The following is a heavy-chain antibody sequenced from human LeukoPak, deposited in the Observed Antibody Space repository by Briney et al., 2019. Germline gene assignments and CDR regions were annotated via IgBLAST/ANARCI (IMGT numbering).Heavy chain of an antibody. J-gene: IGHJ3*02. CDR1: GFTFSSYS. Sequence: GGSLRLSCAASGFTFSSYSMKWVRQAPGKGLEWVSSISSSSNYIYYADSVKGRFTISRGNAKNSLYLQMHSLRAEDTSVYYCARAGVNYDSSGYIPDDAFDIWGQGTMVTVSS. CDR3: ARAGVNYDSSGYIPDDAFDI. CDR2: ISSSSNYI. V-gene: IGHV3-21*01. D-gene: IGHD3-22*01.